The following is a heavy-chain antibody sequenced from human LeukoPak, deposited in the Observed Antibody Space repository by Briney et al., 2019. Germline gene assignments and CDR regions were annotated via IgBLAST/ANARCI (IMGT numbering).Heavy chain of an antibody. CDR1: GGTLSSYA. Sequence: VASVKVSCKASGGTLSSYAISWVRQAPGQRLEWMGGIIPIFGTANYAQKFQGRVTITADESTSAAYMELSSLRSEDTAVYYCARVRCSSTSCYERGFDYWGQGTLVTVSS. V-gene: IGHV1-69*13. D-gene: IGHD2-2*01. CDR2: IIPIFGTA. J-gene: IGHJ4*02. CDR3: ARVRCSSTSCYERGFDY.